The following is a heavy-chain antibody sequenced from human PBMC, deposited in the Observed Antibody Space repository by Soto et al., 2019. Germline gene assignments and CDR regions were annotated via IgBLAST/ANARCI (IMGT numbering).Heavy chain of an antibody. CDR3: ATDMRVVVRIYGMDV. J-gene: IGHJ6*02. CDR2: ISGSGGST. CDR1: GFTFSSYA. D-gene: IGHD2-21*01. Sequence: QTGGSLRLSCAASGFTFSSYAMSWVGQAPGKGLEWVSAISGSGGSTYYADSVKGRFTISGDNSKNSLYLQMNSLRAEDTAVYYCATDMRVVVRIYGMDVRCQGTTVTVSS. V-gene: IGHV3-23*01.